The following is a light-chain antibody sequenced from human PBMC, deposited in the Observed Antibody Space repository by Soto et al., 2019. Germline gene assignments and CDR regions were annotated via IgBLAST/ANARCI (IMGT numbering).Light chain of an antibody. Sequence: QSVLSQPPSASGTPGQRVTISCSGRSSNIGSNIVNWYQQLPGTAPKLLIYNNDQRPSGVSVRFSGSKSGTSASLAISGLQSEDEADYYCSAWDASLNAILFGGGTKLTVL. V-gene: IGLV1-44*01. CDR1: SSNIGSNI. CDR3: SAWDASLNAIL. J-gene: IGLJ3*02. CDR2: NND.